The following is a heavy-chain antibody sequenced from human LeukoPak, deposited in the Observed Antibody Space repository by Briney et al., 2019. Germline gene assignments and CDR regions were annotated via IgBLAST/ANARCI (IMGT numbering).Heavy chain of an antibody. V-gene: IGHV3-30-3*01. J-gene: IGHJ6*02. CDR3: ARDLRDCSSTSCYFYYGMDV. CDR2: ISCDGGNK. Sequence: GGSLRLSCAASGFTFSNYAMHWVRQAPGKGLEWVAVISCDGGNKYYADSVKGRFTISRDNSKNTLYLQMNSQRAEDTAVYYCARDLRDCSSTSCYFYYGMDVWGQGTTVTVSS. D-gene: IGHD2-2*01. CDR1: GFTFSNYA.